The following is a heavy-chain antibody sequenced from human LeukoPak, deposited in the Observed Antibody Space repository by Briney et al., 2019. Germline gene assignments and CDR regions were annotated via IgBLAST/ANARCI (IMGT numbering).Heavy chain of an antibody. CDR1: GGPFSGYY. V-gene: IGHV4-34*01. Sequence: SETLSLTCAVYGGPFSGYYWTWIRQPPGKGLEWIGEINHSGSTNYNPSLKSRVTISVDTSKNQFSLKRSSVTAADTAVYYCARGLVGYYYGSGSLYYYGMDVWAKGPRSPSP. D-gene: IGHD3-10*01. J-gene: IGHJ6*02. CDR2: INHSGST. CDR3: ARGLVGYYYGSGSLYYYGMDV.